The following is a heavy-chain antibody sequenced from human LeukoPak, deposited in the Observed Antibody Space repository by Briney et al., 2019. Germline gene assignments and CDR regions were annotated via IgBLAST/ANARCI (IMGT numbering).Heavy chain of an antibody. Sequence: GRSLRLSCAASGFTFSSYTIHWVRQAPGKGLEWVAVVSFDGGNKYYADSVKGRFTISRDNSKNTLSLQMNILRTEDTAVYYCAKEGTPQVSTWYDLWGQGTQVIVSS. J-gene: IGHJ5*02. V-gene: IGHV3-30-3*01. CDR3: AKEGTPQVSTWYDL. CDR1: GFTFSSYT. CDR2: VSFDGGNK. D-gene: IGHD3-10*01.